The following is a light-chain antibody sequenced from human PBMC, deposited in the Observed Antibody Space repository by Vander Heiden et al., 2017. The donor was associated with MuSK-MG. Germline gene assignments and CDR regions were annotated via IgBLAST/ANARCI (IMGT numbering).Light chain of an antibody. Sequence: SYELTQPPSVSVSPGQTARITCSGDALAKQYTYWYQQKPGQAPVLVIYKDSERPSGIPERFSGSSSGTKVTLTISGVQAEDEADYYCQSADSSGTYPGVCGGGTKLTVL. CDR2: KDS. CDR3: QSADSSGTYPGV. CDR1: ALAKQY. J-gene: IGLJ3*02. V-gene: IGLV3-25*03.